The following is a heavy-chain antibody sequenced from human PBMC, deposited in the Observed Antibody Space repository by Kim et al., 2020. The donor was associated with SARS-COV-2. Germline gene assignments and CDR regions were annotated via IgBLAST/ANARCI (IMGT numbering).Heavy chain of an antibody. CDR2: IIPIFGTA. CDR1: GGTFSSYA. CDR3: ARANSYGYILDLFY. Sequence: SVKVSCKASGGTFSSYAISWVRQAPGQGLEWMGGIIPIFGTANYAQKFQGRVTITADESTSTAYMELSSLGSEDTAVYYCARANSYGYILDLFYWGQGTLVTVSS. V-gene: IGHV1-69*13. J-gene: IGHJ4*02. D-gene: IGHD5-18*01.